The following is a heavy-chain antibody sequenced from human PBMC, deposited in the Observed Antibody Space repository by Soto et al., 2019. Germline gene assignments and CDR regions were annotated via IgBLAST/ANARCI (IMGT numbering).Heavy chain of an antibody. CDR1: GFTFSSYS. Sequence: EVQLVESGGGLVQPGGSLRLSCAASGFTFSSYSMNWVRQAPGKGLEWVSYISSSSSTIYYADSVKGRFTISRDNAKNSLYRQMNSLRDEDTAVYYCARSGDSYDSSGYYYWGQGNLVTVSS. D-gene: IGHD3-22*01. V-gene: IGHV3-48*02. CDR2: ISSSSSTI. CDR3: ARSGDSYDSSGYYY. J-gene: IGHJ4*02.